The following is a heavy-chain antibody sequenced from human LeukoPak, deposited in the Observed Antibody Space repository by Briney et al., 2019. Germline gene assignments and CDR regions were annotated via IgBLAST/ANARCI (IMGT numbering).Heavy chain of an antibody. CDR2: IKQDGSEK. Sequence: PGGSLRLSCAASGFTFSSYWMSWVRQAPGKGLEWVANIKQDGSEKYYVDSVKGRFTISRDNAKNSLYLQMNSLRAEDTAVYYCAKGGLKGYDFWSGYPPFDYWGQGTLVTVSS. V-gene: IGHV3-7*03. CDR3: AKGGLKGYDFWSGYPPFDY. D-gene: IGHD3-3*01. J-gene: IGHJ4*02. CDR1: GFTFSSYW.